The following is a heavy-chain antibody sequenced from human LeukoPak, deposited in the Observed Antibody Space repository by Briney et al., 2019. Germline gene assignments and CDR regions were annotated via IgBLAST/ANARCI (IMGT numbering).Heavy chain of an antibody. V-gene: IGHV4-34*01. D-gene: IGHD2-21*01. CDR2: INHSGST. J-gene: IGHJ6*02. Sequence: SEPLSLTCAVYGGSFRGYYWSWIRQPPGKELEWIGEINHSGSTNYNPSLKSRVTISVDTSKNQFSLKLSAVTAADTAVYYCAREIPHYGMDVWGQGTTVTVSS. CDR3: AREIPHYGMDV. CDR1: GGSFRGYY.